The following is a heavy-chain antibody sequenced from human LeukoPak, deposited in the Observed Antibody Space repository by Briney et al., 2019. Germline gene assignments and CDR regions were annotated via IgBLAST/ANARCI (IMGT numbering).Heavy chain of an antibody. Sequence: GGSLRLSCAASGFTFSSYSMNWVRQAPGKGLEWVSSISSSSSYIYYADSVKGRFTISRDNAKNSLFLQMNSLRAEDTAVYYCARVGYSSSWYGWFDPWGQGTLVTVSS. J-gene: IGHJ5*02. CDR3: ARVGYSSSWYGWFDP. D-gene: IGHD6-13*01. V-gene: IGHV3-21*01. CDR2: ISSSSSYI. CDR1: GFTFSSYS.